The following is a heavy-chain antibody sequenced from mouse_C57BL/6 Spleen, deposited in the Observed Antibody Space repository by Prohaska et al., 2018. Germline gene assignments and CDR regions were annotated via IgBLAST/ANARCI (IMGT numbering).Heavy chain of an antibody. V-gene: IGHV1-69*01. D-gene: IGHD1-1*01. CDR3: AATVVARDY. Sequence: QVQLQQPGAELVMPGASVKLSCKASGYTFTSYWMHWVKQRPGQGLEWIGEIDPSDSYTNYNQKFKGKATLTVDKSSSTAYMQLSSLTSEDSAVYYCAATVVARDYWGQGTTLTVSS. J-gene: IGHJ2*01. CDR1: GYTFTSYW. CDR2: IDPSDSYT.